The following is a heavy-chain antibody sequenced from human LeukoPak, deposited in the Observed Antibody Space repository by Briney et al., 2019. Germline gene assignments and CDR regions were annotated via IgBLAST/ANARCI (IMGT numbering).Heavy chain of an antibody. CDR2: ISSSSSYI. CDR1: GFTFSNYS. V-gene: IGHV3-21*04. J-gene: IGHJ4*02. CDR3: ARVTLELWDPFDY. Sequence: GGSLRLSCAASGFTFSNYSMNWVRQAPGKGLEWVSSISSSSSYIYYADSVKGRFTISRDNAKNSLYLQMNSLRSEDTAVYYCARVTLELWDPFDYWGQGTLVTVSS. D-gene: IGHD5-18*01.